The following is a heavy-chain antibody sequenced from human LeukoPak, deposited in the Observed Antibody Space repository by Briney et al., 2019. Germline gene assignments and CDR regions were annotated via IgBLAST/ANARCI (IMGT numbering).Heavy chain of an antibody. CDR2: ISGSGGST. CDR1: GVNNYA. Sequence: SGGSLRLSCAVSGVNNYAISWVRQAPGKGLEWVSVISGSGGSTYYADSVKGRFTISRDNSKNTLYLQMNSLRAEDTAVYYCARIAGIAARPEFYYFDYWGQGTLVTVSS. J-gene: IGHJ4*02. V-gene: IGHV3-23*01. CDR3: ARIAGIAARPEFYYFDY. D-gene: IGHD6-6*01.